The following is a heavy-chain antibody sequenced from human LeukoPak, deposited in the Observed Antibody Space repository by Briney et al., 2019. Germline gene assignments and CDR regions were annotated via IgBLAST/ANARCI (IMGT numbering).Heavy chain of an antibody. V-gene: IGHV3-21*01. CDR1: GLTFSSYS. J-gene: IGHJ4*02. Sequence: GGSLRLSCAASGLTFSSYSMNWVRQAPGKGLEWVSSITSSRSYIYYADSVKGRFTISRDNAKNSLYLQMNSLRAEDTAVYYCARDSDVGYWGQGTLFT. CDR2: ITSSRSYI. CDR3: ARDSDVGY.